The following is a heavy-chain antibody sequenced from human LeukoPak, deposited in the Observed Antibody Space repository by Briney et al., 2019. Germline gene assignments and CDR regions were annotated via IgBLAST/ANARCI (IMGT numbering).Heavy chain of an antibody. J-gene: IGHJ4*02. D-gene: IGHD2-15*01. V-gene: IGHV3-7*04. CDR3: ARLYCSGGSCYSITAFDY. Sequence: ANIKQDGSEKYYVDSVKGRFTISRDNAKNSLYLQMNSLRAEDTAVYYCARLYCSGGSCYSITAFDYWGQGTLVTVSS. CDR2: IKQDGSEK.